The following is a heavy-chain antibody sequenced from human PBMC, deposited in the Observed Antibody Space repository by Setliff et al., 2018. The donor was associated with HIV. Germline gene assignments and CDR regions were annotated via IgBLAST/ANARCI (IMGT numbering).Heavy chain of an antibody. Sequence: SETLSLTCTVSGASLSNYYWSWIRQSPGKGLEWIGHIYTSGSTNYNPSLKSRVTISVDTSKNQFSLKLSSVTAADTAVYYCARVGDYDGSGTYHNDDAFDVWGQGTMVTVSS. D-gene: IGHD3-10*01. J-gene: IGHJ3*01. CDR1: GASLSNYY. CDR2: IYTSGST. CDR3: ARVGDYDGSGTYHNDDAFDV. V-gene: IGHV4-4*08.